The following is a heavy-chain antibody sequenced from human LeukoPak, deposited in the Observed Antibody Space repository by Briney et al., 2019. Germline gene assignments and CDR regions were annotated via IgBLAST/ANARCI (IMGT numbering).Heavy chain of an antibody. Sequence: GASVKVSCKSSGFTFINSRITWVRQAPGQGLEWMGWISAYYGNTHYVDNFEGRVAMTRDTSTSTAYMELRRPTSDDTAVYYCARVGGGTHYYFDFWGQGTLVTVS. CDR3: ARVGGGTHYYFDF. D-gene: IGHD1-26*01. V-gene: IGHV1-18*01. CDR2: ISAYYGNT. J-gene: IGHJ4*02. CDR1: GFTFINSR.